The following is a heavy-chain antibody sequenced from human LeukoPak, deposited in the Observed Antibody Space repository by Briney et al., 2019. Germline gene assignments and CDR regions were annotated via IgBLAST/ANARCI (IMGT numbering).Heavy chain of an antibody. CDR2: IYYSGST. Sequence: SSQTLSLTCTVSGGSISTGGYYWRWIRQHPGKGLEWIGYIYYSGSTYYNPSLKSRVTISVDTSKNQFSLKLSSVAAADTAVYYCARDRTYYYSLGILDYWGQGTLVTVAS. V-gene: IGHV4-31*03. CDR1: GGSISTGGYY. CDR3: ARDRTYYYSLGILDY. D-gene: IGHD3-10*01. J-gene: IGHJ4*02.